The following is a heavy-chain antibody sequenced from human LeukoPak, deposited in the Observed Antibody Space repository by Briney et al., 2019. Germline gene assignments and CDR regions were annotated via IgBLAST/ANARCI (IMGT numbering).Heavy chain of an antibody. CDR1: GGSISSSSYY. CDR3: ARHDSAPGVDY. V-gene: IGHV4-39*01. D-gene: IGHD2-8*02. J-gene: IGHJ4*02. CDR2: IYYSGST. Sequence: SETLSLTCTVSGGSISSSSYYWGWIRQPPGKGLEWIGSIYYSGSTYYNPSLKSRVTISVDTSKNQFSLKLSSVTAADTAVYHCARHDSAPGVDYWGQGTLVTVSS.